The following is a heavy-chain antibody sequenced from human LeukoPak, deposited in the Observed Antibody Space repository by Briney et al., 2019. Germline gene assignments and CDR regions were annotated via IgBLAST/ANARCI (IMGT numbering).Heavy chain of an antibody. CDR3: ARVYYDSSGYYYVKAFDI. Sequence: PSETLSLTCTVSGASISSTSYCWGWIRQPAGKGLEWIGHIHTSGSTNYNPSLKSRVTISVDTSKNQFSLKLSSVTAADTAVYYCARVYYDSSGYYYVKAFDIWGQGTMVTVSS. V-gene: IGHV4-61*09. D-gene: IGHD3-22*01. CDR2: IHTSGST. J-gene: IGHJ3*02. CDR1: GASISSTSYC.